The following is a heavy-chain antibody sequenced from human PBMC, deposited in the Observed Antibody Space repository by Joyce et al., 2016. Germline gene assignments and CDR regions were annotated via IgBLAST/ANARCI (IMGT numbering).Heavy chain of an antibody. CDR2: MTTDGREK. J-gene: IGHJ4*02. D-gene: IGHD1-26*01. CDR3: ARDRSHYEVDD. Sequence: QVQLVESGGGVVQPGGSLRLSCVASGFTVGAYGIHWVRQAPGKGLEWMAFMTTDGREKYYADSVKGRLTISRDNSKSTLYAQMNSLRVEDTAVYYCARDRSHYEVDDWGQGTLVTVSS. CDR1: GFTVGAYG. V-gene: IGHV3-30*02.